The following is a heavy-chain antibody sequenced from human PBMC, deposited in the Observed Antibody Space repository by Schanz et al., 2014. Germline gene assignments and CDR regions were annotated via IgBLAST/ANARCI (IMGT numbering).Heavy chain of an antibody. CDR2: IIPILGIA. V-gene: IGHV1-69*02. Sequence: QVQLVPSGAEVKKPGSSVKVSCKASGGTFSTYTISWVRQAPGQGLEWMGRIIPILGIANYAQKFQGRVTITADESTFTAYMDVSSLRSEDTAVYYCASSGAGYSSSWDFDYWGQGTLVTVSS. D-gene: IGHD6-13*01. CDR1: GGTFSTYT. J-gene: IGHJ4*02. CDR3: ASSGAGYSSSWDFDY.